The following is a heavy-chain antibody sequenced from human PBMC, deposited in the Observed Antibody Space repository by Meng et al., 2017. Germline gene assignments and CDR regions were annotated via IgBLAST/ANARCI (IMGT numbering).Heavy chain of an antibody. CDR2: INHSGST. Sequence: VQLQQWGEGLLKPSETLSLTCAVYGGSFSGYYWSWIRQPPGKGLEWIGEINHSGSTNYNPSLKSRVTISVDTSKNQFSLKLSSVTAADTAVYYCARGAKTDAFDIWGQGTMVTVSS. J-gene: IGHJ3*02. CDR1: GGSFSGYY. V-gene: IGHV4-34*01. CDR3: ARGAKTDAFDI.